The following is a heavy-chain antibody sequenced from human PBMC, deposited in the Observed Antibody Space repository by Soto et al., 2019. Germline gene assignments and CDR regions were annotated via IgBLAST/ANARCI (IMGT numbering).Heavy chain of an antibody. CDR2: MNANSGDT. D-gene: IGHD2-2*01. J-gene: IGHJ4*02. CDR3: ARDSTSTDY. Sequence: ASVKVSCKASGYIFISNDITWVRQAPGQGLEWMGWMNANSGDTACAQKFQGRITMTRNTSINTAYMELRSLTFEDTAIYYCARDSTSTDYWGTGTQVP. V-gene: IGHV1-8*01. CDR1: GYIFISND.